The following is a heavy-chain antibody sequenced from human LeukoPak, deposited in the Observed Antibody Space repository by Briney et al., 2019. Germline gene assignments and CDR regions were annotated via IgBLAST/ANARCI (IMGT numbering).Heavy chain of an antibody. CDR3: ARVGYSSEADY. CDR1: GASINNNF. J-gene: IGHJ4*02. D-gene: IGHD6-19*01. V-gene: IGHV4-59*08. Sequence: SETLSLTCTVSGASINNNFWTWIRQPPGKGLEWIGYIYSSGSANYNPSLKSRVIISGDTSKNQISLNLTSVTAADTAVYYCARVGYSSEADYWGQGTLVTVSS. CDR2: IYSSGSA.